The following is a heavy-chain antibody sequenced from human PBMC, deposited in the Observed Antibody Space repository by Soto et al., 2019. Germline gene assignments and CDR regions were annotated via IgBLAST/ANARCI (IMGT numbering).Heavy chain of an antibody. Sequence: PVGSLRLSCAASGFTFYTYGIHWARQVPGKGLQWVAVIWYDGGTKYYADSVRGRFTVSRDNSKNTLYLQMNRLRDEDTAVYYCARIDCTGNNCNPYYHYGMDVWGQGTTVTVSS. D-gene: IGHD2-8*02. V-gene: IGHV3-33*01. CDR3: ARIDCTGNNCNPYYHYGMDV. J-gene: IGHJ6*02. CDR1: GFTFYTYG. CDR2: IWYDGGTK.